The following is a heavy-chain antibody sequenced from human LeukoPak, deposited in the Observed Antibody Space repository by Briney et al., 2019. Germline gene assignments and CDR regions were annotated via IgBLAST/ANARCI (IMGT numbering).Heavy chain of an antibody. D-gene: IGHD3-22*01. CDR1: GFTFSSYG. Sequence: GGSLRLSCAASGFTFSSYGMHWVRQAPGKGLEWVAVTSYDGSNKYYADSVKGRFTISRDNSKNTLYLQMNSLRAEDTAVYYCARGAYYYDSSGYYSFDYWGQGTLVTVSS. J-gene: IGHJ4*02. V-gene: IGHV3-30*03. CDR3: ARGAYYYDSSGYYSFDY. CDR2: TSYDGSNK.